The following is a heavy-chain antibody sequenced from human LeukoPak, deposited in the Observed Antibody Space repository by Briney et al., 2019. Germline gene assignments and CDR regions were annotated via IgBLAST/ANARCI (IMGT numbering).Heavy chain of an antibody. CDR2: IRYDGSNK. CDR3: TTEYNFNYYDSSGYYY. CDR1: GFTFSSYG. Sequence: GGSLRLSCAASGFTFSSYGMHWVRQAPGKGLEWVAFIRYDGSNKYYADSVKGRFTISRDNSKNTLYLQMNSLKTEDTAVYYCTTEYNFNYYDSSGYYYWGQGTLVTVSS. V-gene: IGHV3-30*02. D-gene: IGHD3-22*01. J-gene: IGHJ4*02.